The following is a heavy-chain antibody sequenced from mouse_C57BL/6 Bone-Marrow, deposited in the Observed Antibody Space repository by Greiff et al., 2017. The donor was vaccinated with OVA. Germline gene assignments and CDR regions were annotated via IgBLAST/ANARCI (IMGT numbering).Heavy chain of an antibody. Sequence: QVQLKQPGAELVKPGASVKLSCKASGYTFTSYWMHWVKQRPGQGLEWIGMIHPNSGSTNYNEKFKSKATLTVDKSSSTAYMQLSSLTSEDSAVYYCALWLRRYVDVWGTGTTVTVSS. CDR3: ALWLRRYVDV. J-gene: IGHJ1*03. CDR2: IHPNSGST. D-gene: IGHD2-2*01. CDR1: GYTFTSYW. V-gene: IGHV1-64*01.